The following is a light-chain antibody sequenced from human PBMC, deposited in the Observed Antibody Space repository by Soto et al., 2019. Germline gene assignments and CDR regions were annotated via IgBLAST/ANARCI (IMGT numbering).Light chain of an antibody. CDR1: SGHSSYA. CDR2: LNSDGSH. V-gene: IGLV4-69*01. CDR3: QTWGTGIQV. Sequence: QPVLTQSPSASASLGASVKLTCTLSSGHSSYAIAWHQQQPEKGPRYLMKLNSDGSHSKGDGIPDRFSGSSSGAERYLTISSLQAEEEADYYCQTWGTGIQVFGTGTKLTV. J-gene: IGLJ1*01.